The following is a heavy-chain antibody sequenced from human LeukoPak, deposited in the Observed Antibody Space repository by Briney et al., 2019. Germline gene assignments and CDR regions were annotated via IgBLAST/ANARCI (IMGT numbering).Heavy chain of an antibody. Sequence: PSETLSLTCTVSGGSISSSSYYWGWIRQPPGKGLEWIGSIYYSGSTYYNPSLKSRVTISVDTSKNQFSLKLSSVTAADTAVYYCARDLVGTISGWGQGTLVTVSS. D-gene: IGHD5-12*01. J-gene: IGHJ4*02. CDR3: ARDLVGTISG. V-gene: IGHV4-39*07. CDR2: IYYSGST. CDR1: GGSISSSSYY.